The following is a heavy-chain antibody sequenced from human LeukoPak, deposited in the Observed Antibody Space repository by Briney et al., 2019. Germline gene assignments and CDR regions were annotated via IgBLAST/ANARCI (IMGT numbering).Heavy chain of an antibody. CDR1: GGTFSSYA. J-gene: IGHJ3*02. CDR3: ATHEGGALDAFDI. V-gene: IGHV1-69*13. D-gene: IGHD1-26*01. CDR2: IIPIFGTA. Sequence: VASVKVSCKASGGTFSSYAISWVRQAPGQGLEWMGGIIPIFGTANYAQKFQGRITITADESTSTAYMELSSLRSEDTAVYYCATHEGGALDAFDIWGQGTMVTVSS.